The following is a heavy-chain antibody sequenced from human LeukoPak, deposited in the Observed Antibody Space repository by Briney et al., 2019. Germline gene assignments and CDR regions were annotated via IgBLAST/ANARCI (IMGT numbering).Heavy chain of an antibody. Sequence: PGGSLRLSCAASGFTFSSYGMHWVRQAPGKGLEWVAVISYDGSNKYYADSVKGRFTISRDNSKNTLYLQMNSLRAEDMAVYYCAKVGAGGWLVRSDYWGQGTLVTVSS. CDR3: AKVGAGGWLVRSDY. J-gene: IGHJ4*02. D-gene: IGHD6-19*01. CDR2: ISYDGSNK. V-gene: IGHV3-30*18. CDR1: GFTFSSYG.